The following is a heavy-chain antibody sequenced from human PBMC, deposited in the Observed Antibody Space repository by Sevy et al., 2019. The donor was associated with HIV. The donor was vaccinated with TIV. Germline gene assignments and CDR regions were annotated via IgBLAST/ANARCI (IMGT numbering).Heavy chain of an antibody. D-gene: IGHD6-19*01. J-gene: IGHJ4*02. CDR3: ARTTSGWFDY. CDR1: GDSVSSNSVA. V-gene: IGHV6-1*01. CDR2: TYYRSTWHN. Sequence: SQTVSLTCAISGDSVSSNSVAWNWIRQSPSRGLEWLGRTYYRSTWHNDYAVSVKSRITINPDTSKNQFSLQLNSVTPEDTALYYCARTTSGWFDYWGQGTPVFVSS.